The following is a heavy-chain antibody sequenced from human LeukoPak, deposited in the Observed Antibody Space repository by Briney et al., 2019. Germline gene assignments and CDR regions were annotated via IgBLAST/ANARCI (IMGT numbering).Heavy chain of an antibody. D-gene: IGHD6-13*01. CDR3: AKDPPPSYSSSWYEGVDY. CDR1: GFTFSSYA. Sequence: PGGFLRLSCAASGFTFSSYAMSWVRQAPGKGLEWVSAISGSGGSTYYADSVKGRFTISRDNSKNTLYLQMNSLRAEDTAVYYCAKDPPPSYSSSWYEGVDYWGQGTLVTVSS. CDR2: ISGSGGST. J-gene: IGHJ4*02. V-gene: IGHV3-23*01.